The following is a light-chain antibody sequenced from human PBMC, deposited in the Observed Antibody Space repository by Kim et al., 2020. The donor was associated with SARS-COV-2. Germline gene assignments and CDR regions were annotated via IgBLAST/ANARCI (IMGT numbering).Light chain of an antibody. Sequence: DIQMTQSPSTLSASVGDRVTITCRASQSISSWLAWYQQKPGKAPKLLIYDASSLESGVPSRFSGSGSGTEFTLTISSLQPDDFATYYCQQYNSRVLTFGGGTKVDIK. CDR3: QQYNSRVLT. CDR2: DAS. CDR1: QSISSW. J-gene: IGKJ4*01. V-gene: IGKV1-5*01.